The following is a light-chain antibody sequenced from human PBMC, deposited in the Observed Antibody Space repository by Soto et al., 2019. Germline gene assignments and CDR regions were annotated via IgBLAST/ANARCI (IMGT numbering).Light chain of an antibody. V-gene: IGLV1-40*01. J-gene: IGLJ1*01. Sequence: QSVLTQPPSGSGVPGQTVSITYTGSRSNIGAGYDIHWYQFLPGTAPKLLLYSFNKRPSGIPDRFSGSKSGTSAFLAITGLQPEDEADYYCQSYDDSLSGSGVFGTGTKVTVL. CDR1: RSNIGAGYD. CDR3: QSYDDSLSGSGV. CDR2: SFN.